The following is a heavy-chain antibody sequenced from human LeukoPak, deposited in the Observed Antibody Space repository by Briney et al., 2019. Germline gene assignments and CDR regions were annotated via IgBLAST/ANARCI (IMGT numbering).Heavy chain of an antibody. CDR2: ITWDGGTT. V-gene: IGHV3-43D*03. J-gene: IGHJ4*02. Sequence: GGSLRLSCAASGFTFHDYAMHWVRQPPGKGLEWVSLITWDGGTTYYADTVKGRFTISRDNSRNSLYLQMTSLRAEDTAFYYCAKDHASRYDFWSGYYPLKWGQGTLVSVSS. CDR3: AKDHASRYDFWSGYYPLK. D-gene: IGHD3-3*01. CDR1: GFTFHDYA.